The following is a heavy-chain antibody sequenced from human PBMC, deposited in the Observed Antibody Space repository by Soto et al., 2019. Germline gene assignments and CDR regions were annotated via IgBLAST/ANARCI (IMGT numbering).Heavy chain of an antibody. D-gene: IGHD3-22*01. CDR2: ISTHNGNT. Sequence: QVQLVQSGAEVKKPGASVKVSCKASGYTFSTYGISWVRQAPGQGLEWVAWISTHNGNTDYAQKLQGRVTLTTDTSTSTAYMELRSLRSDDTAVYYGASERGVVEGDYWGQGTLVTVSS. CDR1: GYTFSTYG. V-gene: IGHV1-18*01. J-gene: IGHJ4*02. CDR3: ASERGVVEGDY.